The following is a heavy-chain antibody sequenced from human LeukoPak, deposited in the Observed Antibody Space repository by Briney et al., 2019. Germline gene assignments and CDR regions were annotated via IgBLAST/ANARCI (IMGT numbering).Heavy chain of an antibody. V-gene: IGHV3-30*02. D-gene: IGHD5-18*01. CDR3: ARGWGNTAMVDHYFDY. CDR1: GFTFSSYG. J-gene: IGHJ4*02. CDR2: IRYDGGNK. Sequence: GGSLRLSCAASGFTFSSYGMHWVRQAPGKGLEWVAFIRYDGGNKYYADSVKGRFTISRDNSKNTLYLQMNSLRAEDTAVYYCARGWGNTAMVDHYFDYWGQGTLVTVSS.